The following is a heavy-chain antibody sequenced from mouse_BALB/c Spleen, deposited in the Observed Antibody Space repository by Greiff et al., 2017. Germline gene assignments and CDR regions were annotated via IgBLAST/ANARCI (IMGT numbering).Heavy chain of an antibody. Sequence: QVHVKQSGAELVKPGASVKLSCKASGYTFTSYYMYWVKQRPGQGLEWIGEINPSNGGTNFNEKFKSKATLTVDKSSSTAYMQLSSLTSEDSAVYYCTRSYYGSSYGYWGQGTTLTVSS. V-gene: IGHV1S81*02. CDR2: INPSNGGT. D-gene: IGHD1-1*01. CDR3: TRSYYGSSYGY. J-gene: IGHJ2*01. CDR1: GYTFTSYY.